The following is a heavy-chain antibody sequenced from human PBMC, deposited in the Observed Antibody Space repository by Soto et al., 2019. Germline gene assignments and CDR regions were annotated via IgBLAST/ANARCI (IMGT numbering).Heavy chain of an antibody. CDR1: GFTFSSYA. V-gene: IGHV3-23*01. D-gene: IGHD3-10*01. CDR2: ISGSGGST. J-gene: IGHJ4*02. Sequence: PGWSLRLSCAASGFTFSSYAMSWVRQAPGKGLEWVSAISGSGGSTYYADSVKGRFTISGDNSKNTLYLQMNSLRAEDTAVYYCAKDQAWFGSPYFDYWGQGTLVTVSS. CDR3: AKDQAWFGSPYFDY.